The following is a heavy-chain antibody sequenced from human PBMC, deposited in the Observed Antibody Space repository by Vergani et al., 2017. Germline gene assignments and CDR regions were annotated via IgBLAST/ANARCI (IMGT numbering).Heavy chain of an antibody. J-gene: IGHJ4*02. D-gene: IGHD3-9*01. V-gene: IGHV4-34*01. CDR1: GGSFSGYY. CDR2: INHSGST. Sequence: QVQLQQWGAGLLKPSETLSLTCAVYGGSFSGYYWSWIRQPPGKGLEWIGEINHSGSTNYNPSLKSRVTISVDTSKNQFSLKLSSVTAADTAVYYCARDSRGRILTGYSGVDYWGQGTLVTVSS. CDR3: ARDSRGRILTGYSGVDY.